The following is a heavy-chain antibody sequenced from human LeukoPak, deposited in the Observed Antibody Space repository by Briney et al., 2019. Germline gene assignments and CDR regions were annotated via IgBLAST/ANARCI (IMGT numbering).Heavy chain of an antibody. CDR2: ISAYNGNT. J-gene: IGHJ3*02. V-gene: IGHV1-18*01. CDR1: GYIFTSYG. CDR3: ARVGGVPYQLSSGDDAFDI. Sequence: GASVKVSCKASGYIFTSYGISRVRQAPGQGLEWMGWISAYNGNTNYAQKLPGRVTMTTGTFTTTAYKDLRSLRSDDTAVYDCARVGGVPYQLSSGDDAFDIWGQGTMVTVSS. D-gene: IGHD2-2*01.